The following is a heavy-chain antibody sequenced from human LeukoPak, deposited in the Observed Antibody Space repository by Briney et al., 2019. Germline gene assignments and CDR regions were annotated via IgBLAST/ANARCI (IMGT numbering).Heavy chain of an antibody. D-gene: IGHD3-22*01. CDR2: INTDGSCT. J-gene: IGHJ4*02. CDR1: GFTFSSYW. V-gene: IGHV3-74*01. Sequence: GGSLRLSCVASGFTFSSYWMHWVRQAPGKGLVWVSRINTDGSCTSYADSVKGRFTISRDNAKNTLYLQMNSLRAEDTAVYYCARGGSSGWYYWGQGTLVTVSS. CDR3: ARGGSSGWYY.